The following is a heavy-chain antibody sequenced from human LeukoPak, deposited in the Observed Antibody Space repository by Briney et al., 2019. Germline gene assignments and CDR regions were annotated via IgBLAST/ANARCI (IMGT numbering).Heavy chain of an antibody. J-gene: IGHJ3*02. V-gene: IGHV3-7*01. Sequence: GGSLRLSCAASGFTFNNYWMTWVRQAPGKGLEWVANIKQDESEKYYVDSVKGRLTISRDNAKNSLYLQMNGLRAEDAAVYYCARLGPYAHNTFEIWGQGTMVTVSS. CDR2: IKQDESEK. CDR3: ARLGPYAHNTFEI. D-gene: IGHD2-2*01. CDR1: GFTFNNYW.